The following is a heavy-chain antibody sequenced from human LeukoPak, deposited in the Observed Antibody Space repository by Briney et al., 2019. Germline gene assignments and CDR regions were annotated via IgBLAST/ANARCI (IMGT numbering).Heavy chain of an antibody. CDR1: GGSISSYY. V-gene: IGHV4-4*09. CDR3: ARHGLAAFDAFDI. CDR2: IYTSGST. J-gene: IGHJ3*02. Sequence: PETLSLTCTVYGGSISSYYWSWIRQPPGKGLEWIGYIYTSGSTNYNPSLKSRVTISVDTSKNQFSLKLSSVTAADTAVYYCARHGLAAFDAFDIWGQGTMVTVSS. D-gene: IGHD2-15*01.